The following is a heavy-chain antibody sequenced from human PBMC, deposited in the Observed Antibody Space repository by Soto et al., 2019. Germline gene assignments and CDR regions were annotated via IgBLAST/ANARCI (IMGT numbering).Heavy chain of an antibody. J-gene: IGHJ6*02. Sequence: GGSLRLSCAASGFTFSRYGMHWVRLAPGKGLEWVAVIWYDGSNKYYADSVKGRFTISRDNSKNTLYLQMNSLRAEDTAVYYCAREDYAESVNGMAVWGQGTTVTVSS. D-gene: IGHD4-17*01. V-gene: IGHV3-33*01. CDR2: IWYDGSNK. CDR3: AREDYAESVNGMAV. CDR1: GFTFSRYG.